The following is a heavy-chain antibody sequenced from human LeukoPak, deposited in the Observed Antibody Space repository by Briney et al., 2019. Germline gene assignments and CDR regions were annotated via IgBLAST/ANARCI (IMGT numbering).Heavy chain of an antibody. CDR1: GFTVSSNY. Sequence: GGSLRLSCAASGFTVSSNYMSWVRQAPGKGLEWVSVIYSGGSTYYADSVKGRFTISRDNSKNTLYLQMNSLRAEDTAVYYCARGVAVAGPEGFDYWGQGTLVTVSS. J-gene: IGHJ4*02. D-gene: IGHD6-19*01. CDR2: IYSGGST. CDR3: ARGVAVAGPEGFDY. V-gene: IGHV3-66*01.